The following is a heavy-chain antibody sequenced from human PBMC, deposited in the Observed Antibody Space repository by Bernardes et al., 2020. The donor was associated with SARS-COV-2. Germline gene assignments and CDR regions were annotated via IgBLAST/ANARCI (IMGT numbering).Heavy chain of an antibody. CDR2: ISAYNGNT. D-gene: IGHD2-8*01. CDR1: GYTFTSYG. V-gene: IGHV1-18*01. CDR3: ARGNSRDIVVMVYPIHY. J-gene: IGHJ4*02. Sequence: ASVKVSCKASGYTFTSYGISWVRQAPGQGLEWMGWISAYNGNTNYAQKLQGRVTMTTDTSTSTAYMELRSLRSDDTAVYYCARGNSRDIVVMVYPIHYWGQGTLVTVSS.